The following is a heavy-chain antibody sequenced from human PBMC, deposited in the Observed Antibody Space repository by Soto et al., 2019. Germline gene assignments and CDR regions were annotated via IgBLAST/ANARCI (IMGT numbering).Heavy chain of an antibody. CDR3: ARVRSGDSGYDLFDY. V-gene: IGHV4-30-2*01. CDR2: IYHSGST. J-gene: IGHJ4*02. D-gene: IGHD5-12*01. Sequence: SETLSLTCXVSGGSISSGGYSWSWIRQPPGKGLEWIGYIYHSGSTYYNPSLKSRVTISVDRSKNQFSLKLSSVTAADTAVYYCARVRSGDSGYDLFDYWGQGTLVTVSS. CDR1: GGSISSGGYS.